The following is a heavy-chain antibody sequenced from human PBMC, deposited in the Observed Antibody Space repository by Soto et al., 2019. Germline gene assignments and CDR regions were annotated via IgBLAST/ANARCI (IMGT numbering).Heavy chain of an antibody. CDR1: GFTFSSYG. D-gene: IGHD3-22*01. V-gene: IGHV3-30*18. Sequence: PGGSLRLSCAASGFTFSSYGMHWVRQAPGKGLEWVAVISYDGSNKYYADSVKGRFTISRDNSKNTLYLQMISLRAEYTAVYYCAKISGYFSALDYMDVWGKGTTVTVSS. J-gene: IGHJ6*03. CDR3: AKISGYFSALDYMDV. CDR2: ISYDGSNK.